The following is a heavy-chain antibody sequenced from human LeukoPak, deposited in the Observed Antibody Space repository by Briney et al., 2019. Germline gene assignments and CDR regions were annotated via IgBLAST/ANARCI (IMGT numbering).Heavy chain of an antibody. D-gene: IGHD6-19*01. V-gene: IGHV3-7*01. CDR2: IKKDGSEK. CDR3: AREGGNGWYSGWFDP. J-gene: IGHJ5*02. Sequence: PGGSLRLSCAASGFTLSSYWMSWVRQAPGKGLEWVANIKKDGSEKKYVDSVKGRFTISRDNAENLLYLEMNSLRAEDTAVYYCAREGGNGWYSGWFDPWGQGILVTVSS. CDR1: GFTLSSYW.